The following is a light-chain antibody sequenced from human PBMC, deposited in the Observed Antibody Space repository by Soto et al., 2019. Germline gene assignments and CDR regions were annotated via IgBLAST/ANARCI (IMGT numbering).Light chain of an antibody. J-gene: IGLJ3*02. CDR2: LNSDGSH. V-gene: IGLV4-69*01. CDR3: HTWSTDIRV. CDR1: SGHNSYA. Sequence: QPVLTQPPSASASLGASVKLTCTLSSGHNSYAIAWHQQQPEKGPRYLMKLNSDGSHSKGDGIPDRFSGSSSGAERYLTISSLQSEDEADYYCHTWSTDIRVFGGVPKVTVL.